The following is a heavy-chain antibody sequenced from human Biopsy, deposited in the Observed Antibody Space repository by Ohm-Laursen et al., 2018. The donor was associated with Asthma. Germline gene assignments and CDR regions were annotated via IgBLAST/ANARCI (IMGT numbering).Heavy chain of an antibody. J-gene: IGHJ5*02. CDR3: AREKVIESRGFQNWFDP. CDR2: IYYDGSRK. V-gene: IGHV3-33*01. D-gene: IGHD3-16*02. CDR1: GFTFSRHA. Sequence: RLSCAAAGFTFSRHALHWVRQAPGKGLEWVAGIYYDGSRKYYTESVKGRFTISRDNSKNRLYLEMASLRAEDTAVYYCAREKVIESRGFQNWFDPWGQGTLVHVSS.